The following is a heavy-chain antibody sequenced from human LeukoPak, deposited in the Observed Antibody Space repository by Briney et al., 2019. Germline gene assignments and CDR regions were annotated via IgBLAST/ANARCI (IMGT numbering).Heavy chain of an antibody. CDR2: ISSSGSTI. CDR3: AKVYDSSGYYDAFDI. J-gene: IGHJ3*02. V-gene: IGHV3-48*03. D-gene: IGHD3-22*01. Sequence: GSLRLPCAASGFTFSSYEMNWVRQAPGKGLEWVSYISSSGSTIYYADSVKGRFTISRDNSKNTLYLQMNSLRAEDTAVYYCAKVYDSSGYYDAFDIWGQGTMVTVSS. CDR1: GFTFSSYE.